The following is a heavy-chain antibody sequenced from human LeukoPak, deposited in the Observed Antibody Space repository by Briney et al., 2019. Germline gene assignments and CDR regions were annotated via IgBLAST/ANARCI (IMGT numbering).Heavy chain of an antibody. Sequence: SETLSLTCAVYGGSFSGYYWSWIRQPPGKGLEWIGYIYYSGSTNYNPSLKSRVTISVDTSKNQFSLKLSSVTAADTAVYYCARVEMATAGGFDYWGQGTLVTVSS. J-gene: IGHJ4*02. CDR1: GGSFSGYY. V-gene: IGHV4-59*08. CDR3: ARVEMATAGGFDY. D-gene: IGHD5-24*01. CDR2: IYYSGST.